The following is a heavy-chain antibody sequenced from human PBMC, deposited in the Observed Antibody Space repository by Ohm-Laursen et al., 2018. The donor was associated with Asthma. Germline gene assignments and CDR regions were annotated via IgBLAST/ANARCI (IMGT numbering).Heavy chain of an antibody. CDR3: ARDGAKYSYGHFDY. CDR1: GFTFSSYG. J-gene: IGHJ4*02. V-gene: IGHV3-33*01. CDR2: IWYDGSNK. Sequence: SLRLSCAASGFTFSSYGMHWVRQAPGKGLEWVAVIWYDGSNKYYADSVKGRFTISRDNSKNTLYLQMNSLRAEDTAVYYCARDGAKYSYGHFDYWGQGTLVTVSS. D-gene: IGHD5-18*01.